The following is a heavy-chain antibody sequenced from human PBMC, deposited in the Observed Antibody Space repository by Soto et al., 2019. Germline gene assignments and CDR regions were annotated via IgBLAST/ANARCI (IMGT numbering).Heavy chain of an antibody. J-gene: IGHJ4*02. CDR2: ISYIGTT. CDR1: GCSISNYY. Sequence: ETLSLTCTVSGCSISNYYWSWIRQSPGKGLEWIGYISYIGTTNYNPSLKSRVTISVDTSKNPFSLRLTSVTAADTAVYYCVRGGGGYGNGMTDYWGQGTPVTVSS. V-gene: IGHV4-59*01. CDR3: VRGGGGYGNGMTDY. D-gene: IGHD5-18*01.